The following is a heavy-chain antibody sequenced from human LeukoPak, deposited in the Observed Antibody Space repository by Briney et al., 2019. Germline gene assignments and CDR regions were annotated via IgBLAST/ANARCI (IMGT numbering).Heavy chain of an antibody. D-gene: IGHD4-17*01. CDR2: IYPGYSDH. Sequence: GESLKISCKGSGYSLTSYWIGWVRQMPGKGLGWVGIIYPGYSDHIYSPSVQGQVTIAADKSISTAYLQWSSLKASDTAMYYCARHEGGPYMTTVKDWFDPWGQGTLVTVSS. CDR1: GYSLTSYW. CDR3: ARHEGGPYMTTVKDWFDP. J-gene: IGHJ5*02. V-gene: IGHV5-51*01.